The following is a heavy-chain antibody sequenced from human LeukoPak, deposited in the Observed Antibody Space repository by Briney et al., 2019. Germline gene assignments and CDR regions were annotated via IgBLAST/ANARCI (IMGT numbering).Heavy chain of an antibody. CDR3: ARVVLDHF. D-gene: IGHD6-6*01. J-gene: IGHJ4*02. CDR2: ISSGSRRI. Sequence: LSLTCTVSGGSISSYYWSWVRQAPGKGLEWVSSISSGSRRIHYADSMRGRFTISRDNAKSSVYLQMHNLRVEDTATYFCARVVLDHFWGRGTLVTVSS. CDR1: GGSISSYY. V-gene: IGHV3-21*06.